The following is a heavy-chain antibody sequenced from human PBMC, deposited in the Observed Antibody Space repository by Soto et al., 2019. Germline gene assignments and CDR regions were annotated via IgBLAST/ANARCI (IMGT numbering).Heavy chain of an antibody. Sequence: SETLSLTCGVYGGSFRNYYWGWIRQPPGKGLEWIGSIYYSGSTYYNPSLKSRVTISVDTSKNQFSLKLSSVTAADTAVYYCARLAPWVVGATGWFDPWGQGTLVTVSS. CDR1: GGSFRNYY. D-gene: IGHD1-26*01. J-gene: IGHJ5*02. CDR2: IYYSGST. CDR3: ARLAPWVVGATGWFDP. V-gene: IGHV4-39*01.